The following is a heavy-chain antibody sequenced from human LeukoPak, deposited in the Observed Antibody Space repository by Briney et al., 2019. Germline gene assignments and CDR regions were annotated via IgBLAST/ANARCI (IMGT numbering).Heavy chain of an antibody. V-gene: IGHV1-69*04. J-gene: IGHJ6*03. CDR2: IIPILGIA. Sequence: ASMKVSCKASGGTFSSYAISWVRQAPGQGLEWMGRIIPILGIANYAQKFQGRVTITADKSTSTAYMELSSLRSEDTAVYYCARESVPAAKYYYYYYMDVWGKGTTVTVSS. D-gene: IGHD2-2*01. CDR3: ARESVPAAKYYYYYYMDV. CDR1: GGTFSSYA.